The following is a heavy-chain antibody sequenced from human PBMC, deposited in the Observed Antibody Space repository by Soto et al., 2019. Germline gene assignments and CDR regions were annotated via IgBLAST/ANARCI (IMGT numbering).Heavy chain of an antibody. V-gene: IGHV3-33*01. CDR1: RFSFSNYG. Sequence: QVQLVESGGGVVQPGRSLRLSCEASRFSFSNYGMHWVRQAPGKGLEWVAVIWFDGSNKYYADSVKGRFTISRDNSKNTLYLQMNSLRAEDTAVYYCASGPPGNTPPHYYYYGMDVWGQGTTVTVSS. CDR3: ASGPPGNTPPHYYYYGMDV. J-gene: IGHJ6*02. D-gene: IGHD2-15*01. CDR2: IWFDGSNK.